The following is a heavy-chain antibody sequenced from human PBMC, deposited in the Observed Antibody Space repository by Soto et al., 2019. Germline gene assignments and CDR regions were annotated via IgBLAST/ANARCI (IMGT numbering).Heavy chain of an antibody. J-gene: IGHJ3*02. V-gene: IGHV1-18*01. CDR3: GGKIMITFGGVIRGADAFDI. Sequence: GASVKVSCKASGYTFTSYGISWVRQAPGQGLEWMGWISAYNGNTNYAQKLQGRVTMTTDTSTSTAYMELRSLRSDDTAVYYCGGKIMITFGGVIRGADAFDIWGQGTMVTVSS. D-gene: IGHD3-16*02. CDR2: ISAYNGNT. CDR1: GYTFTSYG.